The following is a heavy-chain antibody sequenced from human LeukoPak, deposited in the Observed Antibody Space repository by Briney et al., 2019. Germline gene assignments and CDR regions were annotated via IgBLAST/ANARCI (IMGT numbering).Heavy chain of an antibody. Sequence: SVKVSCKASGGTFSSYAISWVRQAPGQGLEWMGGIIPIFGTANYAQKFQGRVTITADESTSTAYMELSSLRSEDTAVYYCARDRGKRSKAFDIWGQGTMVTVSS. CDR3: ARDRGKRSKAFDI. J-gene: IGHJ3*02. V-gene: IGHV1-69*01. CDR2: IIPIFGTA. CDR1: GGTFSSYA. D-gene: IGHD3-10*01.